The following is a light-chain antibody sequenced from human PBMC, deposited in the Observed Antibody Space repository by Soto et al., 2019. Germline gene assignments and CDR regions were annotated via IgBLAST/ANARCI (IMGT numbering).Light chain of an antibody. CDR2: DTS. Sequence: EIVFTQSPSTLSLSPVERATLSFMASQSLTNSFIAWYQQRPGQAPRLLIYDTSSRASGIPDRFSGSGSGTDFTLTISRLETEDFAVFYCQQYGTSEIIFGQGTQLEIK. V-gene: IGKV3-20*01. J-gene: IGKJ5*01. CDR3: QQYGTSEII. CDR1: QSLTNSF.